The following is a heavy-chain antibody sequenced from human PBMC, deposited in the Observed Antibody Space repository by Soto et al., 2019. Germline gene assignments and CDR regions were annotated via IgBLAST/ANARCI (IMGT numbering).Heavy chain of an antibody. CDR1: GGSISNHY. D-gene: IGHD7-27*01. Sequence: QVQLQESGPGLVKPSETLSLTCTVSGGSISNHYWSWIRQPPGKGLEWIGYIYYNGNTNYNPSLKSRVTMSVETSTNQISLRLRSVTAADTAVYYCARANWYSEYWGQGTLVTVSS. CDR2: IYYNGNT. CDR3: ARANWYSEY. J-gene: IGHJ4*02. V-gene: IGHV4-59*11.